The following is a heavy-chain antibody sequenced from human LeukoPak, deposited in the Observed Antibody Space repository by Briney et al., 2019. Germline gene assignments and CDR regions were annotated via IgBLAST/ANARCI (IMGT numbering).Heavy chain of an antibody. CDR1: DYSISSGNY. CDR3: ARHSSGWSYYFDY. V-gene: IGHV4-38-2*01. D-gene: IGHD6-19*01. J-gene: IGHJ4*02. CDR2: VYHSGST. Sequence: PSETLSLTCDVSDYSISSGNYWGWIRQPPGKGLEWIGSVYHSGSTHYSPSLKSRVTIAVDTSKNQFSLKLSSVTAADTAVYYCARHSSGWSYYFDYWGQGTLVTVSS.